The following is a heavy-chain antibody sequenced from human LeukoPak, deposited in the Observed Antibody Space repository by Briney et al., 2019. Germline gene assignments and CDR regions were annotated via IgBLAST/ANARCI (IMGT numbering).Heavy chain of an antibody. CDR2: ISGSGSSI. Sequence: PGGSLRLSCAASGFSFSESYMSWIRQTPGRGLEWVAYISGSGSSIYYADAVKGRFTISRDNARNSLYLYMSSLRADDTAVFYCARGKRRFDYWGQGTLVTVSS. V-gene: IGHV3-11*01. J-gene: IGHJ4*02. CDR3: ARGKRRFDY. CDR1: GFSFSESY.